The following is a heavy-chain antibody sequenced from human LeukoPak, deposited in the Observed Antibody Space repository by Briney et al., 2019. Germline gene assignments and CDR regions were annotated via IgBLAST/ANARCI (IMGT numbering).Heavy chain of an antibody. Sequence: ASVKVSCKASGYTFTGHYMHWVRQAPGQGLEWMGWINPNSGGTSYAQKFQGRVTMTRDTSISTAYMEVSRLRSDDTAVYYCARNVGTSASWLDPWGQGTLVTVSS. V-gene: IGHV1-2*02. J-gene: IGHJ5*02. D-gene: IGHD1-26*01. CDR3: ARNVGTSASWLDP. CDR1: GYTFTGHY. CDR2: INPNSGGT.